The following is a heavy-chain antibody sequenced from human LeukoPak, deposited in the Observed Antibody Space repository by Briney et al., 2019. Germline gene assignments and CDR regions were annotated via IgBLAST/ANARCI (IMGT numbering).Heavy chain of an antibody. CDR3: ARGESIAAAGLFDY. D-gene: IGHD6-13*01. V-gene: IGHV1-8*01. Sequence: GASVKVSCKASGYTFTSYDINWVRQATGQGLEWMGWMNPNSGNTGYAQKFQGRVTMTRNTSISTAYMELSSLRSEDTAVYYCARGESIAAAGLFDYWAREPWSPSPQ. J-gene: IGHJ4*02. CDR2: MNPNSGNT. CDR1: GYTFTSYD.